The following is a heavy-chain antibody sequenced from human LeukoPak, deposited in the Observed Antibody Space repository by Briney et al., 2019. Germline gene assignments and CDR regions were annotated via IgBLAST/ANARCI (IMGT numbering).Heavy chain of an antibody. CDR2: ISSGSNLI. CDR3: ARSLELITIILSPDY. V-gene: IGHV3-21*01. D-gene: IGHD3-22*01. J-gene: IGHJ4*02. Sequence: GGSLRLSCAASGFSFSSYSLDWVRQAPGKGLEWVSSISSGSNLIYYADSVKGRFTISRENAENSVSLQMNSLRAEDTAVYYCARSLELITIILSPDYWGQGILVTVSS. CDR1: GFSFSSYS.